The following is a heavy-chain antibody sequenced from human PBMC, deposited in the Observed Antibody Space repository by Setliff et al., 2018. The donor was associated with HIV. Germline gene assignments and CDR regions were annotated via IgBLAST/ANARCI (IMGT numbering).Heavy chain of an antibody. J-gene: IGHJ5*02. D-gene: IGHD2-21*02. Sequence: SETLSLTCAVSGYSISSNFLWGWVRQPPGQGLEWIGSIHHAGSTYYNPSLKSRVRISLDTSKNQFSLKLSSVTAADTAVYYCARHDCGGNCDINWFDPWGQGTLVTVAS. CDR3: ARHDCGGNCDINWFDP. CDR2: IHHAGST. V-gene: IGHV4-38-2*01. CDR1: GYSISSNFL.